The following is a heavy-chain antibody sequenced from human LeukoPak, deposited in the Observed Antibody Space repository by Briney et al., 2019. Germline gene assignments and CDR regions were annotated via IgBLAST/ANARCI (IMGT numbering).Heavy chain of an antibody. V-gene: IGHV3-7*01. D-gene: IGHD5-24*01. CDR1: VFTLSRQS. CDR3: ARWRGLQSEFDC. J-gene: IGHJ4*02. Sequence: GGSLRLSCASSVFTLSRQSRGSVRQAPWKGLECVGMMGLDGAKKDFVGSVKGPFNPSRDTAKNSLFLEMNRMRVEDTAVYYRARWRGLQSEFDCWGQGSLVTASS. CDR2: MGLDGAKK.